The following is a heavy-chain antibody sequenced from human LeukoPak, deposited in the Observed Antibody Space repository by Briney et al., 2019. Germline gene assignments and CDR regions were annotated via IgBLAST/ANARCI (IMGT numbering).Heavy chain of an antibody. J-gene: IGHJ4*02. CDR2: INPSGGSA. D-gene: IGHD3-10*01. CDR1: GYTFTSYY. CDR3: ARGDYGSGSYLGEVVVY. V-gene: IGHV1-46*01. Sequence: ASVKDSCKASGYTFTSYYMHWVRQAPGQGLEWMGIINPSGGSASYAQKFQGRVTMTRDTSTSTVDMELSSLRSEDTAVYYCARGDYGSGSYLGEVVVYWGQGTLVTVSS.